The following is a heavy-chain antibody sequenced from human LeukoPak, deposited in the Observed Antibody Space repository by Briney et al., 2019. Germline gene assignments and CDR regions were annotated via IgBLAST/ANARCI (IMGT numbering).Heavy chain of an antibody. Sequence: ASVKVSCKASGGTSSSYAISWVRQAPGQGLEWMGRIIPILGIANYAQKFQGRVTITADKSTSTAYMELSSLRSEDTAVYYCARVSIASYYFDYWGQGTLVTVSS. J-gene: IGHJ4*02. D-gene: IGHD6-13*01. CDR3: ARVSIASYYFDY. CDR2: IIPILGIA. V-gene: IGHV1-69*04. CDR1: GGTSSSYA.